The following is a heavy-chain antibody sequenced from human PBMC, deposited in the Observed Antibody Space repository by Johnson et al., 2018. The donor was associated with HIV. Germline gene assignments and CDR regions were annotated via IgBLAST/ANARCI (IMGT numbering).Heavy chain of an antibody. D-gene: IGHD1-26*01. J-gene: IGHJ3*02. CDR3: ARGVPPSRWELKGDSFDI. V-gene: IGHV3-53*01. CDR2: IYSAGSA. CDR1: GFTVSNNY. Sequence: VQLVESGGGLIQPGGSLRLSCAASGFTVSNNYMTWVRQAPGKGLEWVSFIYSAGSAYYADSVKGRFTISRDISKNTLYLQMNSLRAEDTAVYYCARGVPPSRWELKGDSFDIWGQGTMVTVSS.